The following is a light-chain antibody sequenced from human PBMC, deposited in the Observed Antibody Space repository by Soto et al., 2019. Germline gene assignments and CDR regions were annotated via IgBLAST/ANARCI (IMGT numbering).Light chain of an antibody. CDR2: QVS. CDR1: SSDVGGHDY. J-gene: IGLJ1*01. V-gene: IGLV2-14*03. CDR3: FSHSDSNPFYV. Sequence: QSVLTQPASVSGSPGQSITISCSGTSSDVGGHDYVSWYQQHPGKAPKLTIFQVSRRPSGVSNRFSASKSGNTASLTISGLQAEDEAEYFCFSHSDSNPFYVLGSGTKLTVL.